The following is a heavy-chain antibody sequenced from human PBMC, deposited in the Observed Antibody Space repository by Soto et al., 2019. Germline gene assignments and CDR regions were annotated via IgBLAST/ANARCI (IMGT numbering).Heavy chain of an antibody. Sequence: VASVKVSCKASGGTFNRYAINWVRQAPGHGLEWMGGIIPLFGTAKYAQKFQGRVTITADESTSTAHMELRSLRSEDTAVYYCARGRYYDSSYYFDYWGQGTLVTSPQ. J-gene: IGHJ4*02. CDR1: GGTFNRYA. CDR2: IIPLFGTA. CDR3: ARGRYYDSSYYFDY. D-gene: IGHD3-22*01. V-gene: IGHV1-69*13.